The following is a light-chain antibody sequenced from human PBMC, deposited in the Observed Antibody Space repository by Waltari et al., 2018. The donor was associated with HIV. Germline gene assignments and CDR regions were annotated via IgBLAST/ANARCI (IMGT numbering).Light chain of an antibody. J-gene: IGKJ1*01. CDR1: QGISSY. V-gene: IGKV1-8*01. Sequence: AIRMTQSPTPFSPSTGDRVTITCRASQGISSYLAWYQQKPGKAPKLLIYGASTLQSGVPSRFSGSGSGTDFTFTINCLQSEDFATYYCQQYYTYPPTFGQGTKVEIK. CDR2: GAS. CDR3: QQYYTYPPT.